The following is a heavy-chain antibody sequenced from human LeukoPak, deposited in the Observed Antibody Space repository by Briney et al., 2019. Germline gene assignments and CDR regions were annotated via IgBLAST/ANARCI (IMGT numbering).Heavy chain of an antibody. D-gene: IGHD3-3*01. J-gene: IGHJ4*02. Sequence: GGSLRLSCAASGFTFSSYGMHWVRQAPGKGLEWVSFIYRGGTTYYADSVKGRFTLSRHDSKNTLYLQMSSLRTEDTAVYYCASGDYDFWSGFEYWGQGILVTVSS. CDR3: ASGDYDFWSGFEY. CDR2: IYRGGTT. V-gene: IGHV3-53*04. CDR1: GFTFSSYG.